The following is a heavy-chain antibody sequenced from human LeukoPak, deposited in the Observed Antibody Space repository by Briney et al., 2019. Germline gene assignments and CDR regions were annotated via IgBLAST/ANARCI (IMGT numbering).Heavy chain of an antibody. Sequence: GGSLRLSCAASGFTFSSYAMSWVRQAPGKGLEWVSAISGSGGSTYYADSVKGRFTISRDNSKNTLYLQMNSLRAEDTAVYYRAKDPFVSGAFDYWGQGTLVTVSS. D-gene: IGHD1-26*01. CDR2: ISGSGGST. CDR3: AKDPFVSGAFDY. V-gene: IGHV3-23*01. CDR1: GFTFSSYA. J-gene: IGHJ4*02.